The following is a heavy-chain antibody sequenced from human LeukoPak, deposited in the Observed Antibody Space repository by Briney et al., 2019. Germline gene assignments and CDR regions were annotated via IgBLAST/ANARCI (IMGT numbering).Heavy chain of an antibody. Sequence: GESLKISCKGSGYSFTSYWIGWVRQTPGKGLEWMGIIYPGDSDTKYSPSFEGQVTISADKSVSTAYLQWSSLEASDNAMYYCARRGSPPVDFDYWGQGTLVTVSS. CDR1: GYSFTSYW. CDR3: ARRGSPPVDFDY. CDR2: IYPGDSDT. J-gene: IGHJ4*02. V-gene: IGHV5-51*01.